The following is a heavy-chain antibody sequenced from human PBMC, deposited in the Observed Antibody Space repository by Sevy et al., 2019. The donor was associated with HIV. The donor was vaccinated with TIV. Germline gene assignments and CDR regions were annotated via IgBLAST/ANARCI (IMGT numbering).Heavy chain of an antibody. CDR1: GFTFRTYA. CDR3: AKDAYYYDGSGYSMSQWYYGMDV. CDR2: ISGSGGDT. J-gene: IGHJ6*02. Sequence: GGSLRLSCAASGFTFRTYAMSWVRQAPGKGLEWVSDISGSGGDTYYADSVKGRFTISRDNSKNTLYLQMSSLRAEDTAVYDCAKDAYYYDGSGYSMSQWYYGMDVWGQGTTVTVSS. V-gene: IGHV3-23*01. D-gene: IGHD3-22*01.